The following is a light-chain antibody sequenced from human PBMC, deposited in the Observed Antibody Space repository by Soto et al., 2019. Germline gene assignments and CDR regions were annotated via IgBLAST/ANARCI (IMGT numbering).Light chain of an antibody. CDR3: QQYNNWPLT. CDR2: DAS. CDR1: QDISNY. V-gene: IGKV1-33*01. J-gene: IGKJ4*01. Sequence: DIQMTQSPSSLSASVGDRVTITCQASQDISNYLNWYQQKPGKAPKLLIYDASNLETGVPSRFSGSGSGTEFTLTISSLQSEDFAIYYCQQYNNWPLTFGAGTKVDIK.